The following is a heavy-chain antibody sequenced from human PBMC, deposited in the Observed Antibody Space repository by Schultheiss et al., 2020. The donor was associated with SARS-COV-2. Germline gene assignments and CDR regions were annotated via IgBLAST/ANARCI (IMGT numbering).Heavy chain of an antibody. Sequence: GGSLRLSCAASGFFFSNAWVNWVRQGPGKGLVWVSSISPSDYYVYHADSVRGRFTISRDNSKNTLYLQMNSLRAEDTAVYYCARERACGGGSCYPPYYYYYGMDVWGQGTTVTVSS. CDR3: ARERACGGGSCYPPYYYYYGMDV. J-gene: IGHJ6*02. D-gene: IGHD2-15*01. V-gene: IGHV3-21*01. CDR2: ISPSDYYV. CDR1: GFFFSNAW.